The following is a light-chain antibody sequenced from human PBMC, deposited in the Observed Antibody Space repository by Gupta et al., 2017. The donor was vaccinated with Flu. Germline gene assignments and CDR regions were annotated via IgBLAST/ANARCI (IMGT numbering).Light chain of an antibody. J-gene: IGKJ1*01. CDR2: GAS. V-gene: IGKV1-6*02. Sequence: PSSVSASVGERVTITCRASRDIKSEVSWFQHKPGKAPQLLIGGASRLQSGVPSRFSGSGAGSDFTLTIKSLTPEDGATYECLQNSVLPQTFGQGTNIEVK. CDR1: RDIKSE. CDR3: LQNSVLPQT.